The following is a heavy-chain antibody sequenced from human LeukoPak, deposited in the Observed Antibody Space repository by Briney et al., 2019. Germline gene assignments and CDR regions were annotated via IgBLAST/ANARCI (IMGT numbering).Heavy chain of an antibody. V-gene: IGHV4-4*07. CDR3: ARRAYYDFWSGYTGSEDWFDP. CDR1: GGSISSYY. J-gene: IGHJ5*02. CDR2: IYTSGST. Sequence: PSETLSLTCTVSGGSISSYYWSWIRQPAGKGLEWIGRIYTSGSTNYNPSLKSRVTISVDTSKNQFSLKLSSVTAADTAVYYCARRAYYDFWSGYTGSEDWFDPWGQGTLVTVSS. D-gene: IGHD3-3*01.